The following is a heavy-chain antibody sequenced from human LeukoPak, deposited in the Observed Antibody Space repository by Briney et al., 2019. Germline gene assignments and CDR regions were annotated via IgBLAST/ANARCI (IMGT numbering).Heavy chain of an antibody. Sequence: KPSETLSLTCTVSGGSISSSGYYWGWIRQPPGKGLEYFASIDSSGNTYYNPSLQSRVTISADTSKNQFSLMLSSVTAADTAVYYCTRDRGQWLVDYWGQGTLVTVSS. V-gene: IGHV4-39*07. J-gene: IGHJ4*02. CDR1: GGSISSSGYY. CDR2: IDSSGNT. CDR3: TRDRGQWLVDY. D-gene: IGHD6-19*01.